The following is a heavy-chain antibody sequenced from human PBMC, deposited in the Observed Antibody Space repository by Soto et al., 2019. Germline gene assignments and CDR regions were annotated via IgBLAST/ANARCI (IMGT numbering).Heavy chain of an antibody. CDR3: AREPKQNYDSSPWNGGFDS. J-gene: IGHJ4*02. CDR2: ISAYNGNT. CDR1: GYTFTSYG. V-gene: IGHV1-18*04. Sequence: ASVKVSCKASGYTFTSYGISWVRQAPGQGLEWMGWISAYNGNTNYAQKLQGRVTMSVDPSTNQFSLKLASVTDADTAVYFCAREPKQNYDSSPWNGGFDSWGPGTLVTVSS. D-gene: IGHD3-22*01.